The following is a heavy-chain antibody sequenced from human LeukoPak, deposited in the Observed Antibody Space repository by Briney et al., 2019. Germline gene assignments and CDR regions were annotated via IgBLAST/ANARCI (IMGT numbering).Heavy chain of an antibody. V-gene: IGHV3-74*01. CDR2: INSDGSST. CDR1: GFTFSSYW. Sequence: GGYLRLSCAASGFTFSSYWMHWVRQAPGKGLVWVSRINSDGSSTSYADSVKGRFTISRDNAKNTLYLQMNSLRAEDTAVYYCAKAQQLVPLGYWGQGTLVTVSS. D-gene: IGHD6-13*01. J-gene: IGHJ4*02. CDR3: AKAQQLVPLGY.